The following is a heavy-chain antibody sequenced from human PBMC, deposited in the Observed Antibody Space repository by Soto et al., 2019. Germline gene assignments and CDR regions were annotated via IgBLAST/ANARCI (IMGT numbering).Heavy chain of an antibody. D-gene: IGHD2-15*01. Sequence: SGPTLVKPTQPLTLTCTFSGFSLSTSGVGVGWIRQPPGKALEWLALIYWDDDKRYSPSLKSRLTITTDTSKNQAVLTMTNMDPVDTATYYCAVGVAATGPHDAFDIWGQGTMVTVSS. CDR1: GFSLSTSGVG. V-gene: IGHV2-5*02. CDR2: IYWDDDK. CDR3: AVGVAATGPHDAFDI. J-gene: IGHJ3*02.